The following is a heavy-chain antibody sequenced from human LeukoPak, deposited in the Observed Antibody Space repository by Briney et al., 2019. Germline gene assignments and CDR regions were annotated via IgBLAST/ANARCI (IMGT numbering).Heavy chain of an antibody. CDR3: ARATTRGYYFDY. J-gene: IGHJ4*02. Sequence: SETLSLTCTVSGGSISCYYWSWIRQPPGKGLEWIGYIYYSGSTNYNPSLKSRVTISVDTSKNQFSLKLSSVTAADTAVYYCARATTRGYYFDYWGQGTLVTVSS. CDR1: GGSISCYY. D-gene: IGHD4-17*01. V-gene: IGHV4-59*01. CDR2: IYYSGST.